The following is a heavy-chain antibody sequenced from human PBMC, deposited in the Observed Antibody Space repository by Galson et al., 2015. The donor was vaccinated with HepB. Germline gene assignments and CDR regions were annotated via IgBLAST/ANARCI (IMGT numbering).Heavy chain of an antibody. CDR2: ISWNSGSI. V-gene: IGHV3-9*01. CDR1: GFTFDDYA. Sequence: SLRLSCAASGFTFDDYAMHWVRQAPGKGLEWVSGISWNSGSIGYADSVKGRFTISRDNAKNSLYLQMNSLRAEDTASYYCAKDRLDTMVRGAWYFDLWGRGTLVTVSS. CDR3: AKDRLDTMVRGAWYFDL. J-gene: IGHJ2*01. D-gene: IGHD3-10*01.